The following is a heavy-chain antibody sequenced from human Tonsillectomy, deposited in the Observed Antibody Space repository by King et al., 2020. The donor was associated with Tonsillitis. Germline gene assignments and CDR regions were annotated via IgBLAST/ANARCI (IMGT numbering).Heavy chain of an antibody. J-gene: IGHJ4*02. CDR2: MDYSGTI. V-gene: IGHV4-39*01. CDR1: GGSIGSSDHY. D-gene: IGHD1-26*01. Sequence: QLQESGPGVVKPSETLSLTCTVSGGSIGSSDHYWAWIRQPPGKGLEWIGYMDYSGTIFYNPSLRSRITISGGTSGNRFSLNLSSVTAADTAEYFCARYVSGSFDYWGQGALVTVSS. CDR3: ARYVSGSFDY.